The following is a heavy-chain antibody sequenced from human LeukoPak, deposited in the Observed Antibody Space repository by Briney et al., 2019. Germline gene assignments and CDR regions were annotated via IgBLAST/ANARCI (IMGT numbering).Heavy chain of an antibody. J-gene: IGHJ4*02. CDR3: ARIGYYDSSGYSDY. Sequence: ASVKVSCKASGGTFSSYAISWVRQAPGQGLEWMGWISAYNGNTNYAQKLQGRVTMTTDTSTSTAYMELRSLRSDDTAVYYCARIGYYDSSGYSDYWGQGTLVTVSS. CDR2: ISAYNGNT. D-gene: IGHD3-22*01. CDR1: GGTFSSYA. V-gene: IGHV1-18*01.